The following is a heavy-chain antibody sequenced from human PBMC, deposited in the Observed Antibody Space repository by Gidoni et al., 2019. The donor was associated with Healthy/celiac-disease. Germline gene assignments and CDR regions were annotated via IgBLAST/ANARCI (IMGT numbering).Heavy chain of an antibody. D-gene: IGHD6-13*01. CDR1: GGSFSGYY. CDR3: ARAGVAAALLDY. V-gene: IGHV4-34*01. J-gene: IGHJ4*02. CDR2: INHSGST. Sequence: QVQLQQWGAGLLKPSETLPRTCAVYGGSFSGYYWSWIRQPPGKGLEWIGEINHSGSTNYTPSLKSRVTISVDTSTHQFSLKLSSVTAADTAVYYCARAGVAAALLDYWGQGTLVTVSS.